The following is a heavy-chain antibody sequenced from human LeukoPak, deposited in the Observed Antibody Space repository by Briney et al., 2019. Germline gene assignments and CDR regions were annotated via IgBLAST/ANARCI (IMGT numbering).Heavy chain of an antibody. CDR2: INPNSGGT. CDR3: ARVVAVTGTPVYYMDV. CDR1: GYMFTGYY. V-gene: IGHV1-2*02. Sequence: ASVKVSCKASGYMFTGYYMHWVRQAPGQGLEWMGWINPNSGGTNYAQKFQGRFTMTRDTSISTAYMDLNRLRSDDTAVYYCARVVAVTGTPVYYMDVWGKGTTVTVSS. D-gene: IGHD6-19*01. J-gene: IGHJ6*03.